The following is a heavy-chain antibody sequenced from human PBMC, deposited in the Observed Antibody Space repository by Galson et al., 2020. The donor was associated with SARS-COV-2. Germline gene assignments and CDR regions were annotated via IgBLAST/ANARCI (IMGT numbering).Heavy chain of an antibody. Sequence: ETSETLSLTCAVYGGSFSGYYWSWIRQPPGKGLEWIGEINHSGSTNYNPSLKSRVTISVDTSKNQFSLKLSSVTAADTAVYYCARPRSRPVPFFDYWGQGTLVTVSS. CDR3: ARPRSRPVPFFDY. D-gene: IGHD4-17*01. V-gene: IGHV4-34*01. CDR1: GGSFSGYY. CDR2: INHSGST. J-gene: IGHJ4*02.